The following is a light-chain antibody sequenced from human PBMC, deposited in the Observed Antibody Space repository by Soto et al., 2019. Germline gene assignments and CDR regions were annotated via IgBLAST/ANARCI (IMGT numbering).Light chain of an antibody. J-gene: IGKJ4*01. CDR3: QHSYSAPLT. V-gene: IGKV1-39*01. CDR1: QSVSTY. CDR2: AAS. Sequence: DIQMTQSPSSLSASVGDRVTITCRASQSVSTYLNWYQQKPGKPPKLLIYAASSLQSGVPSRFSGSGSGTDFTLTISSLQPEDFATYYCQHSYSAPLTFGGGTKVDIK.